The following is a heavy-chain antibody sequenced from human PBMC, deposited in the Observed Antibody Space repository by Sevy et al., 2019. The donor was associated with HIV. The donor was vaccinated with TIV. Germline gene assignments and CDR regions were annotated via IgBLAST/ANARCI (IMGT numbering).Heavy chain of an antibody. J-gene: IGHJ6*02. CDR3: ARDPGYCSGGSCYYYYYYGMDV. V-gene: IGHV3-33*01. CDR2: IWYDGSNK. Sequence: GGSLRLSCAASGFTFSSYGMHWVRQAPGKGLEWVAVIWYDGSNKYYADSVKGRFTISRDNSKKTLYLQMNGLGAEDTAVYYCARDPGYCSGGSCYYYYYYGMDVWGQGTTVTVSS. CDR1: GFTFSSYG. D-gene: IGHD2-15*01.